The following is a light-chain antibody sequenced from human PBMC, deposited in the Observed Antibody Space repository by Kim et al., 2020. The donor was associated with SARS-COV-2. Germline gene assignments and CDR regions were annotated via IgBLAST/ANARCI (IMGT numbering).Light chain of an antibody. CDR3: HQYRSFLYT. CDR1: QRMITS. CDR2: DAS. J-gene: IGKJ2*01. Sequence: GARVTMPFRASQRMITSLAWYQQNPGKAPKLLISDASILKSGVPSRFSGSASGTDFTLTISSVHPADFGTYYCHQYRSFLYTFGQETKL. V-gene: IGKV1-5*01.